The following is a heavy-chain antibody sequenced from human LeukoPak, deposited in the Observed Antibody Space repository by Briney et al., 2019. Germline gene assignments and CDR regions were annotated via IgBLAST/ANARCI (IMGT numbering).Heavy chain of an antibody. Sequence: SETLSLTCTVSGGSISSSTYYWGWIRQPPGKGLEWIGSMYYSSGNTYYNPSLKSRVTLSVDTSKNQFSLKLSSVTAADTAVYYCARGRGEGRGIAMVRGVRAPSYNWFDPWGHGTQVTVSS. J-gene: IGHJ5*02. CDR2: MYYSSGNT. CDR1: GGSISSSTYY. V-gene: IGHV4-39*07. D-gene: IGHD3-10*01. CDR3: ARGRGEGRGIAMVRGVRAPSYNWFDP.